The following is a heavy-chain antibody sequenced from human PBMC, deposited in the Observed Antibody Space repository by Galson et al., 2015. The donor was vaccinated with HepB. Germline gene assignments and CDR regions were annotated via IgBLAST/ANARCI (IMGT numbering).Heavy chain of an antibody. J-gene: IGHJ3*02. CDR1: AFTFSSYD. V-gene: IGHV3-13*01. Sequence: SLRLSCAASAFTFSSYDMHWVRQPTGKGLEWVSAISSAGDTYYSGSVKGRFTISRENVKNFLYLQMNSLRVGDTAVYFCVRVGGSAFDIWGRGTMVTVSS. CDR2: ISSAGDT. CDR3: VRVGGSAFDI. D-gene: IGHD3-16*01.